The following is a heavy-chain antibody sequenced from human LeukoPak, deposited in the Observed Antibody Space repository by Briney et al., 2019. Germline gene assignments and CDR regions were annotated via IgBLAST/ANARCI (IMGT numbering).Heavy chain of an antibody. D-gene: IGHD4-11*01. V-gene: IGHV3-30*04. J-gene: IGHJ5*02. Sequence: GGSLRLSCAASGFTFSSYAMHWVRQAPGKGLEWVAVISYDGSNKYYADSVKGRFTISRDNSKNTLYLQMNSLRAEDTAVYYCANLTTTVTTTWGQGTLVTVSS. CDR3: ANLTTTVTTT. CDR1: GFTFSSYA. CDR2: ISYDGSNK.